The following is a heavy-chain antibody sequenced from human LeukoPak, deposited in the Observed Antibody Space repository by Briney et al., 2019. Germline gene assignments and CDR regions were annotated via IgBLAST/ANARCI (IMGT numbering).Heavy chain of an antibody. CDR2: ISAYNGNT. CDR1: GYTFTSYG. J-gene: IGHJ4*02. CDR3: ARQTYYYDSSGYYYVGKTDIPSDY. Sequence: GASVKVSCKASGYTFTSYGISWVRQAPGQGLEWMGWISAYNGNTNYAQKLQGRVTMTTDTSTSTAYMELRSLRSDDTAVYYCARQTYYYDSSGYYYVGKTDIPSDYWGQGTLVTVSS. V-gene: IGHV1-18*01. D-gene: IGHD3-22*01.